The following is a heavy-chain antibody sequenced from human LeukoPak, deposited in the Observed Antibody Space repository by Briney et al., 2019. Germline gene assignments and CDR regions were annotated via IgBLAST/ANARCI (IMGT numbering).Heavy chain of an antibody. CDR1: GFTFSSYG. D-gene: IGHD3-10*01. Sequence: GGSLRLSCAASGFTFSSYGMHWVRQAPGKGLEWVAVIWYDGSNKYYADSVKGRFTISRDNSKNTLYLQMNSLRAEDTAVYYCAKPLADITMVRGVIVPIDYWGQGTLVTVSS. CDR2: IWYDGSNK. V-gene: IGHV3-33*06. J-gene: IGHJ4*02. CDR3: AKPLADITMVRGVIVPIDY.